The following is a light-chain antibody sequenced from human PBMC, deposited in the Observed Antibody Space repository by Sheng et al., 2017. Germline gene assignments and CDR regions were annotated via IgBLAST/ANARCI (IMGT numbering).Light chain of an antibody. V-gene: IGKV1-12*01. CDR2: ATS. CDR3: QQANSFPLI. CDR1: QTISSY. Sequence: DIQMTQSPSTLSASVGDRVTITCRASQTISSYLAWYQQKPGKAPELLIYATSSLRSGAPSRFSGSGSGTDFTLTISSLQPEDFATYYCQQANSFPLIFGGGTKMEIK. J-gene: IGKJ4*01.